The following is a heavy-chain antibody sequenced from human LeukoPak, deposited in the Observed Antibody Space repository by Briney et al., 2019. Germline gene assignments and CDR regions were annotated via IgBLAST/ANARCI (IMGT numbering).Heavy chain of an antibody. J-gene: IGHJ6*02. V-gene: IGHV4-31*03. CDR1: GGSISSGGYY. D-gene: IGHD3-10*01. Sequence: PSETLSLTCTVSGGSISSGGYYWSWIRQHPGKGLEWIGYIYYSGSTYYNPSLKSRVTISVDTSKNQFSLKLSSVTAADTAVYYCARLLWFGESDYYYYGMDVWGQGTTATVSS. CDR2: IYYSGST. CDR3: ARLLWFGESDYYYYGMDV.